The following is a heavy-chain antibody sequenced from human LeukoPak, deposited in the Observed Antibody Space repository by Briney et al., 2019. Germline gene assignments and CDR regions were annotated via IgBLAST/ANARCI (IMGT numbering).Heavy chain of an antibody. Sequence: ASVKVSCKASGYTFTSYAMHRVRQAPGQRLEWMGWINAGNGNTKYSQKFQGRVTITRDTSASTAYMELSSLRSEDTAVYYCARLRAGYCSSTSCPYWYFNLWGRGTLVTVSS. CDR3: ARLRAGYCSSTSCPYWYFNL. V-gene: IGHV1-3*01. D-gene: IGHD2-2*01. CDR2: INAGNGNT. J-gene: IGHJ2*01. CDR1: GYTFTSYA.